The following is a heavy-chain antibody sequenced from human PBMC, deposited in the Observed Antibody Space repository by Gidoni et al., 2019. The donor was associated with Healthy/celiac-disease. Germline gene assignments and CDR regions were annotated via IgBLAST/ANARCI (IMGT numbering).Heavy chain of an antibody. J-gene: IGHJ3*02. D-gene: IGHD5-18*01. CDR2: ISSSSSYT. Sequence: QVQLVESGGGLVKPGGSLRLSCAASGFPFSDYYMSWIRQAPGKGLEWVSYISSSSSYTNYADSVKGRFTISRDNAKNSLYLQMNSLRAEDTAVYYCASGTAMVNAFDIWGQGTMVTVSS. CDR3: ASGTAMVNAFDI. V-gene: IGHV3-11*05. CDR1: GFPFSDYY.